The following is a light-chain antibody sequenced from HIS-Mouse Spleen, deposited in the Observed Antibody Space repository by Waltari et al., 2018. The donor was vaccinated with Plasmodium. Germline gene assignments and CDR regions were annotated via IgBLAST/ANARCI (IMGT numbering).Light chain of an antibody. CDR1: SLRSYY. V-gene: IGLV3-19*01. CDR2: GKN. J-gene: IGLJ2*01. Sequence: SSELTQDPAVSVALGQTVRITCQGDSLRSYYASWYQPKPGQAPVLVIYGKNNRPSGIADRLSGSSSGNTASLTITGAQAEDEADYYCNSRDSSGNHLVFGGGTKLTVL. CDR3: NSRDSSGNHLV.